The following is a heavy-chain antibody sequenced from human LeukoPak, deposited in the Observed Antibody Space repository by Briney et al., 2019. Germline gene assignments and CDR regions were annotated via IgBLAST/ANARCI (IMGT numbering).Heavy chain of an antibody. CDR3: AKEGIGRYSDGYAWDY. CDR2: ISYDGSNK. J-gene: IGHJ4*02. CDR1: GFTFSSYA. V-gene: IGHV3-30*04. Sequence: GGSRRLSCAASGFTFSSYAMHWVRQAPGEGLEWVAAISYDGSNKYYADSVKGRVTISRDNSKNTLYLQMNSLRAEDTAVYYCAKEGIGRYSDGYAWDYWGQGTLVTVSS. D-gene: IGHD5-18*01.